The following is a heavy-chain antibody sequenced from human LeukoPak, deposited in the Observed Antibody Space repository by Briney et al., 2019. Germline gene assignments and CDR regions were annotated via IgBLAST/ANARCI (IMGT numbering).Heavy chain of an antibody. CDR1: GFTFSSYS. V-gene: IGHV3-21*01. Sequence: GGSLRLSCAASGFTFSSYSMNWVRQAPGKRLEWVSSISSSSSYIYYADSVKGRFTISRDNAKNSLYLQMNSLRAEDTAVYYCARVRIAVAGVFDYWGQGTLVTVSS. CDR2: ISSSSSYI. J-gene: IGHJ4*02. D-gene: IGHD6-19*01. CDR3: ARVRIAVAGVFDY.